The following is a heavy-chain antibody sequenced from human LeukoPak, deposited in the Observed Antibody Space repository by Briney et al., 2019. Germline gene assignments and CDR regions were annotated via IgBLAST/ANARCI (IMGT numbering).Heavy chain of an antibody. Sequence: GGSLRLSCAASGFTFSSYAMTWVRQAPEKGLEWVSGISGSGDNTYYADSVKGRFSISRDNSKNTVYLQMNSLRAEDTAVYYCARARLPKYYFDYWSQGTLVTVSS. CDR3: ARARLPKYYFDY. J-gene: IGHJ4*02. D-gene: IGHD6-25*01. CDR2: ISGSGDNT. V-gene: IGHV3-23*01. CDR1: GFTFSSYA.